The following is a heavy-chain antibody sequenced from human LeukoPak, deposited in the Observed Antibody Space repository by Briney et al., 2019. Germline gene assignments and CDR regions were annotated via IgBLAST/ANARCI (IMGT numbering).Heavy chain of an antibody. J-gene: IGHJ4*02. V-gene: IGHV3-30-3*01. CDR2: ISYDGSNK. D-gene: IGHD3-3*01. Sequence: GGSLRLSCAASGFTFSSYAMHWVRQAPGKGLEWVAVISYDGSNKYYADSVKGRFTISRDNSKNTLYLQMNSLRAEDTAVYYCARGSGSGYSYWGQGTLVTVSS. CDR3: ARGSGSGYSY. CDR1: GFTFSSYA.